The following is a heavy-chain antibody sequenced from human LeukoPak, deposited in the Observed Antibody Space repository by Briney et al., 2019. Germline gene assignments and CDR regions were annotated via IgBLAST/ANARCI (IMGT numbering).Heavy chain of an antibody. J-gene: IGHJ6*02. CDR2: INPSGGST. V-gene: IGHV1-46*01. CDR1: GYTFTSYY. CDR3: ARSGYSSDWPYYYYYYGMDV. D-gene: IGHD6-19*01. Sequence: ASVNVSFKASGYTFTSYYMHWVRQAPGQGLEGMGIINPSGGSTSYAQKFQGRGTMTRETSTSTVYMELSSLRSEDTAVYYCARSGYSSDWPYYYYYYGMDVWGQGTTVTVSS.